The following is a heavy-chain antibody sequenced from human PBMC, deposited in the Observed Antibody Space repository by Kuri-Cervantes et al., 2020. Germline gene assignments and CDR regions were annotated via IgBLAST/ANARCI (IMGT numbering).Heavy chain of an antibody. V-gene: IGHV4-38-2*01. CDR1: GYSISSGYY. Sequence: SETLSLTCAVSGYSISSGYYWGWIRQPPGKGLEWIGSIYHSGSTYYNPSLKSRVTISVDTSKNQFSLKLSSVTAADTAVYYCARRWGGYSGHPRGYYFDYWGPGNMVTVSS. J-gene: IGHJ4*02. D-gene: IGHD5-18*01. CDR3: ARRWGGYSGHPRGYYFDY. CDR2: IYHSGST.